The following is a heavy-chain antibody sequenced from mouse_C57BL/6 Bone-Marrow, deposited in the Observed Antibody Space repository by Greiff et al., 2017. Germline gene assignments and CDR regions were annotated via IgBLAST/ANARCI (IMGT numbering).Heavy chain of an antibody. J-gene: IGHJ4*01. V-gene: IGHV5-17*01. CDR3: ASYSPYAMDY. Sequence: EVQVVESGGGLVKPGGSLKLSCAASGFTFSDYGMHWVRQAPEKGLEWVAYISSGSSTIYYADTVKGRFTISRDNAKNTLFLQMTSLRSEDTAMYYCASYSPYAMDYWGQGTSVTVSA. CDR1: GFTFSDYG. D-gene: IGHD2-12*01. CDR2: ISSGSSTI.